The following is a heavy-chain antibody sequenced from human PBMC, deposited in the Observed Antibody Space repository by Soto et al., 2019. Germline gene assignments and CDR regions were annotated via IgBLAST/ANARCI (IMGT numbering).Heavy chain of an antibody. V-gene: IGHV3-48*01. D-gene: IGHD2-15*01. J-gene: IGHJ2*01. CDR2: ISSSSSTI. CDR1: GFTFSNYA. Sequence: EVQLVESGGGLVQPGGSLRLSCAASGFTFSNYAMNWVRQAPGKGLEWLSYISSSSSTIYYADSVKARFTISRDNAKNSLYLQMNSLRAEDTAVYYCARGCSGGSCPHWYFDFWGRGTLGTVSS. CDR3: ARGCSGGSCPHWYFDF.